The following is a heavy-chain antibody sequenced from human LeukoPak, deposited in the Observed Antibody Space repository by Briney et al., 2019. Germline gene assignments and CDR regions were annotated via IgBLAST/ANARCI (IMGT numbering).Heavy chain of an antibody. Sequence: GGSLRLSCAASGFTFSNYWMSWVRQAPGKGLEWVANIKDDGSESYYVDSVKGRFTISRDNAKNSLYLQMTSLRDEDTAVYYCARTIRGYWGQGTLVTVSS. J-gene: IGHJ4*02. CDR1: GFTFSNYW. V-gene: IGHV3-7*01. CDR2: IKDDGSES. CDR3: ARTIRGY. D-gene: IGHD4/OR15-4a*01.